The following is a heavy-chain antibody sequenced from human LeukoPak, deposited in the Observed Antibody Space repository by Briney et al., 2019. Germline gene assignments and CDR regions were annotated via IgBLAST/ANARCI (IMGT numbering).Heavy chain of an antibody. Sequence: GGSLRLSCAASGFTFSSYSMNWVRQAPGKGLEWVSHISSGSSTIFYAASVKGRFTISRDDAKNSLYLQVNSLRDGDTAVYYCVRGDDFWSRQEYYYYGMDVWGQGTTVTVSS. V-gene: IGHV3-48*02. CDR2: ISSGSSTI. CDR1: GFTFSSYS. J-gene: IGHJ6*02. CDR3: VRGDDFWSRQEYYYYGMDV. D-gene: IGHD3-3*01.